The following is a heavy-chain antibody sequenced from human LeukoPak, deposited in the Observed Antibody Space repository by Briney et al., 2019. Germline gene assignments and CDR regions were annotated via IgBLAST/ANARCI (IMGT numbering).Heavy chain of an antibody. Sequence: GRSLRLSCAASGFTFSSYAMHWVRQAPGKGLEWVAVISYDGSNKYYADPVKGRFTISRDNSKNTLYLQMNSLRAEDTAVYYCAREGVRGVTSGDAFDIWGQGTMVTVSS. CDR2: ISYDGSNK. CDR1: GFTFSSYA. D-gene: IGHD3-10*01. J-gene: IGHJ3*02. CDR3: AREGVRGVTSGDAFDI. V-gene: IGHV3-30-3*01.